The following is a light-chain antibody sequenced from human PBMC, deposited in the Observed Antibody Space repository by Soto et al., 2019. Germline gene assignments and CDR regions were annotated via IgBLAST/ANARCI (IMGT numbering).Light chain of an antibody. CDR2: EGS. Sequence: QSALTQPGSVSGSPGQSITISCTGTSSDVGSYNLVSWYQQHPGKAPKVMIYEGSKRPSGVSNRFSGSKSGNTASLTISGLQAEDEADYYCCSYAGSSTFVFGGGTKLTVL. J-gene: IGLJ3*02. CDR1: SSDVGSYNL. CDR3: CSYAGSSTFV. V-gene: IGLV2-23*03.